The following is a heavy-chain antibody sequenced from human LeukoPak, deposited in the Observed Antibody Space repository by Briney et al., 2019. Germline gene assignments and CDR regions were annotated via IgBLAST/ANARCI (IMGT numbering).Heavy chain of an antibody. CDR1: GYIFTSYW. CDR3: ARGVRDGYNWNWFDP. D-gene: IGHD5-24*01. Sequence: GESLKISRKGSGYIFTSYWIGWVRQIPGKGLEWMGIIYSGDSYTRYSPSFQGQVTISADKSISTAYLQWSSLKASDTAMYYCARGVRDGYNWNWFDPWGQGTLVTVSS. V-gene: IGHV5-51*01. J-gene: IGHJ5*02. CDR2: IYSGDSYT.